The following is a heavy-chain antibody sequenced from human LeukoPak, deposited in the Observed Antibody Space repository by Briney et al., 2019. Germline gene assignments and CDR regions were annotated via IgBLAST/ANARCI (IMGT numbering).Heavy chain of an antibody. J-gene: IGHJ4*02. CDR1: GFTFSSYA. V-gene: IGHV3-30-3*01. D-gene: IGHD7-27*01. CDR2: ISYDGSNK. Sequence: GRSLRLSCAASGFTFSSYAMHWVRQAPGKGLEWVAVISYDGSNKYYADSVKGRFTISRDNTKNSLYLQMNSLRAEDTAVFHCARHWNWGWDFWGQGTLVIVSS. CDR3: ARHWNWGWDF.